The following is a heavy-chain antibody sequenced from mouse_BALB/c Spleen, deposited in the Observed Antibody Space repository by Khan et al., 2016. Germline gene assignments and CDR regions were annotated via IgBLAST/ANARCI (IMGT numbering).Heavy chain of an antibody. V-gene: IGHV14-4*02. Sequence: VQLQQSGAELVRSGASVKLSCTASVFNIKDYYMHWVKQRPEQGLEWIGWIDPENGDTEYAPKFQGKATMTADTSSTAAYLQFSSLTSEDSAVEYCNAIYYGSDVYFDYWGQGTTLTVSS. CDR1: VFNIKDYY. CDR2: IDPENGDT. CDR3: NAIYYGSDVYFDY. D-gene: IGHD1-1*01. J-gene: IGHJ2*01.